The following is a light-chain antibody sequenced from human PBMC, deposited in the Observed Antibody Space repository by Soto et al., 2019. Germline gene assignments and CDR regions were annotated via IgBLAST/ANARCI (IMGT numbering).Light chain of an antibody. CDR1: QSVSSSY. Sequence: EIVMTQSPGTLSLSPGERGTLSCRASQSVSSSYLAWYQQKPGQAPRLLIYGASSRANGIPDRFSGSGSGTDFTLTISSLQPEDFAAYYCQQSYSTPTWTFGQGTKVDIK. V-gene: IGKV3-20*01. J-gene: IGKJ1*01. CDR3: QQSYSTPTWT. CDR2: GAS.